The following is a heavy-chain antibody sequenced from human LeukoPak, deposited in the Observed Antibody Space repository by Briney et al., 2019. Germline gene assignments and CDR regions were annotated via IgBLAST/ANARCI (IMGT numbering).Heavy chain of an antibody. Sequence: PSETLSLTCAVSGGSISSGGYPWTWIRQPPGKGLEWIGYFYHSGSTYYNPSLRSRVTISVDRSKNQVSLKLSSVTAADTAVYYCARQGYSYADDYWGQGTLVTVSS. CDR3: ARQGYSYADDY. CDR1: GGSISSGGYP. CDR2: FYHSGST. D-gene: IGHD5-18*01. V-gene: IGHV4-30-2*01. J-gene: IGHJ4*02.